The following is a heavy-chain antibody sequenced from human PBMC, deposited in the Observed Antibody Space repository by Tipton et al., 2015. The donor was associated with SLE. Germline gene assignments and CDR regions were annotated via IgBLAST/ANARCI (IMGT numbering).Heavy chain of an antibody. Sequence: TLSLTCRVSGGSISSHYWTWIRQPPGKGLEWIGYVYDSGTTNYNPSLKSRVTISIDTSKKQFSLKLSSVTAADTALYYCARAQYGPDYFDYWGQGTLVTVSS. J-gene: IGHJ4*02. V-gene: IGHV4-59*11. CDR1: GGSISSHY. D-gene: IGHD4-17*01. CDR3: ARAQYGPDYFDY. CDR2: VYDSGTT.